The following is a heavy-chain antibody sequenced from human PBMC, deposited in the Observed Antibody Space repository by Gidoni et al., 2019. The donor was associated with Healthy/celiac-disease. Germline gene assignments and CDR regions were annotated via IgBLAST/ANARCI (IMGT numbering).Heavy chain of an antibody. Sequence: EVQLVESGGGLVKPGGSLRLSCAASGFTFSSYSMNWVRQTPGKGLEWVSSITSSSSYIYYAASLKGRFTISRDNAKNSLYLQMNILRAEDTAVYYCVTGNFYGPFDYWGQGTLVTVSS. CDR2: ITSSSSYI. J-gene: IGHJ4*02. CDR1: GFTFSSYS. V-gene: IGHV3-21*01. CDR3: VTGNFYGPFDY. D-gene: IGHD1-26*01.